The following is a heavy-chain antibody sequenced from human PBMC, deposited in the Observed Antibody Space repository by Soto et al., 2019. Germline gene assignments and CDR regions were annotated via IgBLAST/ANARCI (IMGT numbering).Heavy chain of an antibody. J-gene: IGHJ6*02. CDR2: IIPIFGTA. D-gene: IGHD3-22*01. CDR3: AREYYYDSSGYPTIPDYYYYYGMDV. CDR1: GGTFSSYA. V-gene: IGHV1-69*01. Sequence: QVQLVQSGAEVKKPGSSVKVSCKASGGTFSSYAISWVRQAPGQGLEWMGGIIPIFGTANYAQKFQGRVTITADESTSTAYMELSSLRSEDTAVYYCAREYYYDSSGYPTIPDYYYYYGMDVWGQGTTVTVSS.